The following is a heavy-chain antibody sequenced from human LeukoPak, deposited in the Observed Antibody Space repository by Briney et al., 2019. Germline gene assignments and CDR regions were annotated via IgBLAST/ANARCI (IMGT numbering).Heavy chain of an antibody. J-gene: IGHJ6*02. V-gene: IGHV3-23*01. D-gene: IGHD3-10*01. CDR1: GITLSNYG. Sequence: GGSLRLSCAVSGITLSNYGMSWVRQAPGKGLEWVAGISDSGGRTNYADSVKGRFTISRDNPKNTLYLQMNSLKTEDTAVYYCTRSGPFEGEYYYGMDVWGQGTTVTVSS. CDR3: TRSGPFEGEYYYGMDV. CDR2: ISDSGGRT.